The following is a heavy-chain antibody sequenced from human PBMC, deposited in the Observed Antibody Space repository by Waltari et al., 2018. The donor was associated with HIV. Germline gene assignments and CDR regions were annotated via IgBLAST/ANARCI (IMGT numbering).Heavy chain of an antibody. CDR3: ARSPYDIYGDYDLCDY. J-gene: IGHJ4*02. D-gene: IGHD4-17*01. CDR2: IKQDGSEK. V-gene: IGHV3-7*01. Sequence: VRLVESGGGLVPLGGRRRRSCAASGSPFSGYWMTWFRQAPGKGLEWVANIKQDGSEKYYVDSVKGRFTISRDNAKNSLYLQMNSLRAEDTAVYYCARSPYDIYGDYDLCDYWGQGTLVTVSS. CDR1: GSPFSGYW.